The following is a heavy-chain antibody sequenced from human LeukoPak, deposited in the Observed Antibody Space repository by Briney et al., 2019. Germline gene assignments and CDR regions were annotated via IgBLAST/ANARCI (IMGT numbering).Heavy chain of an antibody. Sequence: SETLSLTCAVYGGSFSGYYWSWIRQPPGKGLEWIGYIYYSGSTNYNPSLKSRVTISVDTSKNQFSLRLSSVTAADTAVYYCARAAYGDYVFDYWGQGTLVTVSS. CDR3: ARAAYGDYVFDY. J-gene: IGHJ4*02. CDR2: IYYSGST. V-gene: IGHV4-59*01. CDR1: GGSFSGYY. D-gene: IGHD4-17*01.